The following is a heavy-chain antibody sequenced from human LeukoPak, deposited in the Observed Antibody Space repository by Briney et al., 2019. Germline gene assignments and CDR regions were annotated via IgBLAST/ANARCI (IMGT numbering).Heavy chain of an antibody. D-gene: IGHD3-3*01. CDR2: IYYSGST. CDR3: ARVARTPGGFGVVPNWFDP. V-gene: IGHV4-59*11. Sequence: SETLSLTCTVSGGSISSHYWSWIRQPPGKGLEWIGYIYYSGSTNYNPSLKSRVAISVDTSKNQFSLKLSSVTAADTAVYYCARVARTPGGFGVVPNWFDPWGQGTLVTVSS. J-gene: IGHJ5*02. CDR1: GGSISSHY.